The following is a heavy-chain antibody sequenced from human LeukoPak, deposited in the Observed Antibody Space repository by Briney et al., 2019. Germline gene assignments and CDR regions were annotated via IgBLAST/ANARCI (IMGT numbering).Heavy chain of an antibody. V-gene: IGHV4-59*01. D-gene: IGHD2-2*01. CDR3: ASERLGYCSSTSCSHYYYYMDV. J-gene: IGHJ6*03. CDR2: IYYSGST. CDR1: GGSISNYY. Sequence: SETLSLTCTVSGGSISNYYWSWIRQPPGKGLEWIGYIYYSGSTNYNPSLKSRVTISVDTSKNQFSLKLSSVTAADTAVYYCASERLGYCSSTSCSHYYYYMDVWGKGTTVTISS.